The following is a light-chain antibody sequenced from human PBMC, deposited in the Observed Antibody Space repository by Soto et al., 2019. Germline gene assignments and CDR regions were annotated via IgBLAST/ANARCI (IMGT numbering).Light chain of an antibody. J-gene: IGLJ1*01. Sequence: QSVLTQPPSPSGSTGQSVTLSCPGTSSDVGAYNYVSWYQQLPGKAPKLIIYEVSKRPSGVPDRFSGSKSGNTASLTVSGLQAEDEADYYCTSYAGTYSFFYVFGTGTKVTVL. CDR3: TSYAGTYSFFYV. V-gene: IGLV2-8*01. CDR1: SSDVGAYNY. CDR2: EVS.